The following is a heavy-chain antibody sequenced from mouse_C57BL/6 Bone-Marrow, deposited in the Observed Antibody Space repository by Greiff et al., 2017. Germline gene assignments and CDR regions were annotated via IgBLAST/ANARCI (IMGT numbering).Heavy chain of an antibody. V-gene: IGHV5-17*01. J-gene: IGHJ3*01. D-gene: IGHD2-3*01. CDR2: ISSVSSTI. Sequence: EVQVVESGGGLVKPGGSLKLSCAASGFTFSDYGMHWVRQAPEKGLEWVAYISSVSSTIYYAETVKGRFTISRDNAKHTLFLQWTSLRSEDTAMYYGARPDGYWFAYWGQGTLVTVSA. CDR3: ARPDGYWFAY. CDR1: GFTFSDYG.